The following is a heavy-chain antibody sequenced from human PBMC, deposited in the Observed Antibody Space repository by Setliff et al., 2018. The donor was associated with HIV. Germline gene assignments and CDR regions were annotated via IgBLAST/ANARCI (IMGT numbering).Heavy chain of an antibody. Sequence: SETLSLTCTVSGASITSHYWSWIRQSPGRELEWIGYIYSTGSTNYNPSLRSRVSISMDASKNKFSLKVTSVTSADTAVYYCAKGAGFYGDYTFDYWGQGNLVTVSS. CDR2: IYSTGST. CDR3: AKGAGFYGDYTFDY. CDR1: GASITSHY. V-gene: IGHV4-59*11. D-gene: IGHD4-17*01. J-gene: IGHJ4*02.